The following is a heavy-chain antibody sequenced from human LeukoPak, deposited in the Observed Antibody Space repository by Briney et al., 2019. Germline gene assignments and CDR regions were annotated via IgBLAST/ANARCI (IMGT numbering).Heavy chain of an antibody. Sequence: GASVKVSCKAYGYTFTDYYMHWVRQGPGQGLEWMGWINPNSGGTNYAQKFQGRVTMTRDTSISTAYMELSRLRSDDTAVYYCAREGPIVGATHLVDYWGQGTLVTVSS. V-gene: IGHV1-2*02. D-gene: IGHD1-26*01. J-gene: IGHJ4*02. CDR2: INPNSGGT. CDR1: GYTFTDYY. CDR3: AREGPIVGATHLVDY.